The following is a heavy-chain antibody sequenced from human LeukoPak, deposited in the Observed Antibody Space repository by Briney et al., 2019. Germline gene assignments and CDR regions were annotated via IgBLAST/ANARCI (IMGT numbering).Heavy chain of an antibody. CDR2: INWNGGST. CDR3: ARDVGYCSSTSCYNNWFDP. J-gene: IGHJ5*02. V-gene: IGHV3-20*04. Sequence: GGSLRLSCAAPGFTFDDYGMSWVRQAPGKGLEWVSGINWNGGSTGYADSVKGRFTISRDNAKNSLYLQMNSLRAEDTALYYCARDVGYCSSTSCYNNWFDPWGQGTLVTVSS. D-gene: IGHD2-2*02. CDR1: GFTFDDYG.